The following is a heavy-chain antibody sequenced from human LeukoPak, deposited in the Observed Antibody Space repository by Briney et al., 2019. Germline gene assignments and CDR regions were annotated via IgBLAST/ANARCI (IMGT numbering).Heavy chain of an antibody. V-gene: IGHV4-4*01. J-gene: IGHJ5*02. D-gene: IGHD3-3*01. CDR3: ARENSPAIFGVVPGEFEP. Sequence: SGTLSLTCAVSGDSITSINWWNWVRPPPGKGLGWIGETHHSGSTNYNPSLKSRVTISVDKSKNQLSLKLRSVTAADTAVYCCARENSPAIFGVVPGEFEPWGEGTLDTVSS. CDR2: THHSGST. CDR1: GDSITSINW.